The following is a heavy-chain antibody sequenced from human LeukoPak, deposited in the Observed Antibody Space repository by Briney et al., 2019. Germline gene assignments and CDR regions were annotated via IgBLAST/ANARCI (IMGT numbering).Heavy chain of an antibody. Sequence: SETLSLTCAVSGGSISSRNWWSWVRQPPGKGLEWIGEIYHSGSTNYNPSLKTRVTISVDKSKNQFSLKLSSVTAADTAVYYCARGGGLWLLRRRYYFDYWGQGTLVTVSS. J-gene: IGHJ4*02. CDR2: IYHSGST. CDR3: ARGGGLWLLRRRYYFDY. D-gene: IGHD2-15*01. CDR1: GGSISSRNW. V-gene: IGHV4-4*02.